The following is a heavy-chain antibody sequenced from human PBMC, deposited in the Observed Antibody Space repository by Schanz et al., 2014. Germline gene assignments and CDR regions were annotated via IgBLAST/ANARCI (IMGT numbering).Heavy chain of an antibody. CDR1: GGTFNSYT. J-gene: IGHJ3*02. CDR3: ARGGGHEYDFDI. Sequence: QVQLVQSGAEVKKPGSSMKVSCKASGGTFNSYTINWVRQAPGQGLVWMGRIIPILGIANYAQRFQDRVRITANKSTNPAFMRLGSPTTDFSAVYCWARGGGHEYDFDIWGQGTMLTVSS. D-gene: IGHD2-15*01. CDR2: IIPILGIA. V-gene: IGHV1-69*02.